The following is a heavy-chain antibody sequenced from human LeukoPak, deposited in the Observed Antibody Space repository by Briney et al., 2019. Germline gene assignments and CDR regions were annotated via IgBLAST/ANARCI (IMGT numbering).Heavy chain of an antibody. CDR2: ISKDGSDK. D-gene: IGHD1-7*01. CDR3: ARDYWWNYDY. CDR1: GFTFNSHW. V-gene: IGHV3-30-3*01. J-gene: IGHJ4*02. Sequence: GGSLRLSCAASGFTFNSHWMNWVRQAPGKGLEWVAVISKDGSDKYYPGSVRGRFTISRDNSKNTIYLQMDSLRAEDTAIYYCARDYWWNYDYWGQGTLVTVSS.